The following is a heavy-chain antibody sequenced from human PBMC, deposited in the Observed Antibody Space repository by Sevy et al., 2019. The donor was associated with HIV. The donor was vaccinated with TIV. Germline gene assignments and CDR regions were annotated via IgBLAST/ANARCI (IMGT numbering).Heavy chain of an antibody. J-gene: IGHJ4*02. CDR1: GDSVSSNSAA. Sequence: KQSQTLSLTCAISGDSVSSNSAAWNWIRQSPSRGLEWLGRTYYRSKWYNDYAVSVKSRITIKPDTSKNQFSLQLNSVTPEDTAVYYCARWPIAAAGAYSDYWGQGTLVTVSS. CDR2: TYYRSKWYN. CDR3: ARWPIAAAGAYSDY. V-gene: IGHV6-1*01. D-gene: IGHD6-13*01.